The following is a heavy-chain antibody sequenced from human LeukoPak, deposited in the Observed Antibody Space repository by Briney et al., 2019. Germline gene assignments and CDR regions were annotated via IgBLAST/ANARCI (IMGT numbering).Heavy chain of an antibody. V-gene: IGHV3-30*03. CDR3: ARAGSEDY. J-gene: IGHJ4*02. CDR2: ISYDGSNK. D-gene: IGHD3-10*01. CDR1: GFTFSSYG. Sequence: PGGSLRLSCAASGFTFSSYGMHWVRQAPGKGLEWVAVISYDGSNKYYADSVKGRFTISRDNSKNTLYLHMNSLRAEDTAVYYCARAGSEDYWGQGTLVTVSS.